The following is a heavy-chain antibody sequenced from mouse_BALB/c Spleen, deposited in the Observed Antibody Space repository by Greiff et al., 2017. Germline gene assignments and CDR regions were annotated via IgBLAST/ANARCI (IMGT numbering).Heavy chain of an antibody. Sequence: EVKLVESGGGLVQPGGSRKLSCAASGFTFSSFGLHWVRQAPEKGLEWVAYISSGSSTIYYADTGKGRFTISRENPRNTLFLQMTSLRSEDTAMYYCARDGTTEPRDGVGYWGQGTLVTGSA. CDR2: ISSGSSTI. J-gene: IGHJ3*01. V-gene: IGHV5-17*02. CDR1: GFTFSSFG. CDR3: ARDGTTEPRDGVGY. D-gene: IGHD1-1*01.